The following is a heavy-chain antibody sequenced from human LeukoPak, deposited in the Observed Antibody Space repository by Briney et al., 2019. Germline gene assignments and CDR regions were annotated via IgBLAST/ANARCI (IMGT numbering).Heavy chain of an antibody. CDR3: ARGSSGRGDWFDP. CDR1: GYTFTSYY. V-gene: IGHV1-2*04. J-gene: IGHJ5*02. Sequence: ASVKVSCKASGYTFTSYYMHWVRQAPGQGLEWMGWINPNSGGTNYAQKFQGWVTMTRDTSISTAYMELSRLRSDDTAVYYCARGSSGRGDWFDPWGQGTLVTVSS. CDR2: INPNSGGT.